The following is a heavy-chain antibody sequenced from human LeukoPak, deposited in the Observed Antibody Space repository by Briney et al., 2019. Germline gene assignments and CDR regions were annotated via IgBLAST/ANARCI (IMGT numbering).Heavy chain of an antibody. V-gene: IGHV3-11*01. J-gene: IGHJ2*01. CDR2: ISSSGSAI. CDR1: GFTFSDYY. CDR3: ARDRRHLRGYFDL. Sequence: PGGSLRLSCAASGFTFSDYYMSWIRQAPGKGLEWVSYISSSGSAIYYADSVKGRFTISRDNAKNSLYLQMNSLRAEDTAVYYCARDRRHLRGYFDLWGRGTLVTVSS.